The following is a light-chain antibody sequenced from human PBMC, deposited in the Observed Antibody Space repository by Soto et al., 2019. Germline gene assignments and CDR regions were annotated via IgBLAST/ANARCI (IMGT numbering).Light chain of an antibody. J-gene: IGKJ4*01. CDR2: FTS. Sequence: EIVMTQSPATLSVSPGERXTLSXXASQSLSSHLAWYQQKPGQAPRLLIYFTSTRATGIPARFSGSGSGTDFTLTISSLQSXXXXXXXXXXXXXWXLTFGGGTKVETK. V-gene: IGKV3-15*01. CDR1: QSLSSH. CDR3: XXXXXWXLT.